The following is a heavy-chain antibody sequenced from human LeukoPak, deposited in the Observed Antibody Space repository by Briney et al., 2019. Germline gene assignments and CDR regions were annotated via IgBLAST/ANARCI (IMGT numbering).Heavy chain of an antibody. D-gene: IGHD6-19*01. CDR1: RFTFSNYV. CDR2: IGGSDGST. J-gene: IGHJ4*02. V-gene: IGHV3-23*01. CDR3: ARRGAGSGGLDY. Sequence: GGSLRLSCAASRFTFSNYVMNWVRQAPGKGLEWVSGIGGSDGSTYYADSVKGRFTISRDNSKNTLYLQMNSLRAEDTAVYYCARRGAGSGGLDYWGQGTLVTVSS.